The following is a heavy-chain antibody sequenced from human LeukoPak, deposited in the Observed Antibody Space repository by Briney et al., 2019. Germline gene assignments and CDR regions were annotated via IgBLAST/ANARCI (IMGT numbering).Heavy chain of an antibody. CDR2: IYTSGST. CDR1: GGSISSYY. J-gene: IGHJ3*01. V-gene: IGHV4-4*07. CDR3: AHFKGGSFDF. D-gene: IGHD1-26*01. Sequence: SETLSLTCTVSGGSISSYYWSWIRQPAGKGLEWIGRIYTSGSTDYNPSLKSRVTMSVDTSKNKFSLKVTSVTAADTAVYYCAHFKGGSFDFWGQGTMVTVSS.